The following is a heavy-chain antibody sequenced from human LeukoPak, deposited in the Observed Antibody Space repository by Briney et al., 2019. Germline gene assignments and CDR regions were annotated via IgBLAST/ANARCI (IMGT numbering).Heavy chain of an antibody. J-gene: IGHJ6*02. CDR1: GGSISSGGYS. CDR2: IYHSGST. D-gene: IGHD2-8*01. Sequence: SQTLSLTCAVSGGSISSGGYSWSWIRQPPGKGLEWIGYIYHSGSTYYNPSLKSRVTISVDRSKNQFSLKLSSVTAADTAVYYCASGVPKDYYYYGMDVWGQGTTVTVSS. V-gene: IGHV4-30-2*01. CDR3: ASGVPKDYYYYGMDV.